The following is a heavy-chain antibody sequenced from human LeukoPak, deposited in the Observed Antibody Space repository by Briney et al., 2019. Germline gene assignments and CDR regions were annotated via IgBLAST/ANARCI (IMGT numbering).Heavy chain of an antibody. CDR2: SQKDGSDI. Sequence: GSLRLSCAASGFTFTNSGMHWVRQAPDKGREWGAFSQKDGSDIHYTDSLEGRFTPSTDNSTNTLYLQINSLRAEETPVYLCARETRLAARIFDYWGQGTLVTVSS. CDR3: ARETRLAARIFDY. V-gene: IGHV3-30*02. D-gene: IGHD6-13*01. CDR1: GFTFTNSG. J-gene: IGHJ4*02.